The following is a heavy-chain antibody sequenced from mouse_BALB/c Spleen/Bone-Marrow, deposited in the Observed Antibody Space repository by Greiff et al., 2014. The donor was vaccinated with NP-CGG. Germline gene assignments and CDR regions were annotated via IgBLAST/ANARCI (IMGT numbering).Heavy chain of an antibody. V-gene: IGHV1-4*01. J-gene: IGHJ2*01. D-gene: IGHD1-2*01. CDR2: INPSSGYT. CDR3: ARFITTATEYFDY. CDR1: GYTFISYT. Sequence: QVQLQQSGAELARPGASVKMSCKASGYTFISYTMHWVKQRPGQGLEWIGYINPSSGYTNYNQKFKDKATLTADKSSSTAYMQLSSLTSEDSAVYYCARFITTATEYFDYWGQGTTLTVSS.